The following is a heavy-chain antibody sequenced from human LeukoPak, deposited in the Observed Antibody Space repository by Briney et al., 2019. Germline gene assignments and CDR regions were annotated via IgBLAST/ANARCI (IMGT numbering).Heavy chain of an antibody. CDR1: GFTFSSYW. V-gene: IGHV3-7*01. J-gene: IGHJ3*02. CDR3: ASRSVWRLWLHLRTDAFDI. D-gene: IGHD3-22*01. CDR2: IKQDGSEK. Sequence: GGSLRLSCAASGFTFSSYWMSWVRQAPGKGLEWVANIKQDGSEKYYVDSVKGRFTISRDNAKNSLYLQMNSPRAEDTAVYYCASRSVWRLWLHLRTDAFDIWGQGTMVTVSS.